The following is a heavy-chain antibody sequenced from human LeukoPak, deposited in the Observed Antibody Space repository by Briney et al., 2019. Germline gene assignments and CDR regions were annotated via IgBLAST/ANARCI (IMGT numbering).Heavy chain of an antibody. J-gene: IGHJ4*02. CDR2: INPNSGGT. D-gene: IGHD3-22*01. Sequence: ASVKVSCKASGYTFTGYYMHWVRQAPGQGLEWMGWINPNSGGTNYAQKFQRRVTMTRDTSISTAYMELSRLRSDDTAVYYCARVVVTSLYFDYWGQGTLVTVSS. CDR1: GYTFTGYY. V-gene: IGHV1-2*02. CDR3: ARVVVTSLYFDY.